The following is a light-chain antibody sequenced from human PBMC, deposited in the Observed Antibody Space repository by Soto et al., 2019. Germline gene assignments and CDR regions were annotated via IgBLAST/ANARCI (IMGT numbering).Light chain of an antibody. CDR1: HDIRNY. V-gene: IGKV1-33*01. Sequence: DIQLTQSPSSLSASVGDRVSITCQASHDIRNYLNWYQHKPGRAPKLLIYDTSNLETGVPTRLGGSASGKNFSFIITGLQPEDVATYYWQQYENLPYTFGQGTKLEI. CDR2: DTS. J-gene: IGKJ2*01. CDR3: QQYENLPYT.